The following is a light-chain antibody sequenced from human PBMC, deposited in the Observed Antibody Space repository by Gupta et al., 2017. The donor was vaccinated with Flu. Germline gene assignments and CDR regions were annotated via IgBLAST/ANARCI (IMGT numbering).Light chain of an antibody. Sequence: NQMTQSPSSLSASVGDRVNISCRATQYISNYLNWYQQKAGKAPHLLILSASRLQSGVPSRFSGSGSGTDFTLTISGLQAEDFTTYYCQQSFTIPRTFGQGTRLELK. CDR2: SAS. CDR1: QYISNY. CDR3: QQSFTIPRT. J-gene: IGKJ2*01. V-gene: IGKV1-39*01.